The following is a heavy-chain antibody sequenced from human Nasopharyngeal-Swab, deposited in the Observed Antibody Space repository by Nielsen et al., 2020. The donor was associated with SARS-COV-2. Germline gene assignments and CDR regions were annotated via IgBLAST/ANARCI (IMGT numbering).Heavy chain of an antibody. J-gene: IGHJ3*02. CDR1: GYTFTSYA. CDR2: INAGNGNT. CDR3: ARDGANVLLWFGELSNAFDI. D-gene: IGHD3-10*01. V-gene: IGHV1-3*01. Sequence: SVKVSCKASGYTFTSYAMHWVRQAPGQRLEWMGWINAGNGNTKYSQKFQGRVTITRDTSASTAYMELSSLRSEDTAVYYCARDGANVLLWFGELSNAFDIWGQGTMVTVSS.